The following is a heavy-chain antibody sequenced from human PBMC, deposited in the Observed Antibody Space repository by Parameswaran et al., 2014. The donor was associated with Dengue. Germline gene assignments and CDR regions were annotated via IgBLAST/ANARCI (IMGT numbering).Heavy chain of an antibody. D-gene: IGHD2-21*01. J-gene: IGHJ6*02. CDR1: GYTFTSYG. Sequence: PGASVKVSCKASGYTFTSYGISWVRQAPGQGLEWMGWISAYNGNTNYAQKLQGRVTMTTDTSTSTAYMELRSLRSDDTAVYYCASTYCGGDCYSRGLAHYGMDVWGQGTTVTVSS. V-gene: IGHV1-18*01. CDR3: ASTYCGGDCYSRGLAHYGMDV. CDR2: ISAYNGNT.